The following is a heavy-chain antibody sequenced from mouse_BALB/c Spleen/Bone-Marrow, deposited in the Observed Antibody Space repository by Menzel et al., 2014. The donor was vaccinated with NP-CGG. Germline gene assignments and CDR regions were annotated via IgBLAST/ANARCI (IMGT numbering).Heavy chain of an antibody. V-gene: IGHV3-6*02. CDR1: GYSITSGYY. CDR3: ARDRYFDY. CDR2: ISYDGSN. Sequence: EVQVVESGPGLVKPSQSLSLTCSVTGYSITSGYYRNWIRQFPGNKLEWMGYISYDGSNNYNPSLKNRISITRDTSKNQFFLKLNSVTTEDTATYYCARDRYFDYWGQGTTLTVSS. J-gene: IGHJ2*01.